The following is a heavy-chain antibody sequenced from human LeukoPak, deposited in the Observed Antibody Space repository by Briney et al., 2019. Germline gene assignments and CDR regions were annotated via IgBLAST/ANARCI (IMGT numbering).Heavy chain of an antibody. CDR3: ARACCDQYYYYGMDV. CDR1: GFTFSSYW. D-gene: IGHD2-21*01. J-gene: IGHJ6*02. V-gene: IGHV3-7*01. Sequence: GGSLRLSCAASGFTFSSYWMSWVRQAPGKGLEWVANIKQDGSEKYYVDSVKGRFTISRDNAKNSLYLQMNSLRAEDTAVYYCARACCDQYYYYGMDVWGQGTTVTVSS. CDR2: IKQDGSEK.